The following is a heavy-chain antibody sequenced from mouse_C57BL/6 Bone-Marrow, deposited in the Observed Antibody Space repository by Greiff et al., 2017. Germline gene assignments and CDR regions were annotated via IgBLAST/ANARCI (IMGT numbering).Heavy chain of an antibody. CDR2: IDPENGDT. CDR3: TTGLMGSSTRYFDV. V-gene: IGHV14-4*01. J-gene: IGHJ1*03. CDR1: GFNIKDDY. Sequence: VQLQQSGAELVRPGASVKLSCTASGFNIKDDYMHWVQQRPEQGLEWIGWIDPENGDTEYASQFQGKATITADTSSNTAYLQLSSLTSEDTAVYYCTTGLMGSSTRYFDVWGTGTTVTVSS. D-gene: IGHD1-1*01.